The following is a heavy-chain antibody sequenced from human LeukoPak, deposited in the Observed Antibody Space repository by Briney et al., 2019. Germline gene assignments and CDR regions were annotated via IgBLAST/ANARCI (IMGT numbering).Heavy chain of an antibody. D-gene: IGHD3-22*01. CDR2: VDPEDGET. J-gene: IGHJ3*02. CDR1: GYTLTELS. Sequence: GASVKVSCKVSGYTLTELSMHWVRQAPGKGLEWMGGVDPEDGETIYAQKFQGRVTMTEDTSTDTAYMELSSLRSEDTAVYYCATEETRDYYDSSGTNAFDIWGQGTMVTVSS. CDR3: ATEETRDYYDSSGTNAFDI. V-gene: IGHV1-24*01.